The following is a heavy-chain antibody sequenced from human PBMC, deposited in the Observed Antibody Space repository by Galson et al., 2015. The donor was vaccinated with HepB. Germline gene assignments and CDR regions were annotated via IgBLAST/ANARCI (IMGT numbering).Heavy chain of an antibody. Sequence: LRLSCAASGFTLSSYAMHWVRQAPGKGLEWVAVISYDGSNKYYADSVKGRFTISRDNSKNTLYLQMNSLRAEDTAVYYCARDRGAAAGDYWGQGTLVTVSS. CDR2: ISYDGSNK. CDR3: ARDRGAAAGDY. CDR1: GFTLSSYA. J-gene: IGHJ4*02. D-gene: IGHD6-13*01. V-gene: IGHV3-30-3*01.